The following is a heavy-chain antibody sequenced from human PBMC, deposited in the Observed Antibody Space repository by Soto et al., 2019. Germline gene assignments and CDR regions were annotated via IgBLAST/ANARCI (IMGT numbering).Heavy chain of an antibody. D-gene: IGHD6-13*01. V-gene: IGHV3-7*03. J-gene: IGHJ4*02. CDR2: IRHGGSGK. CDR3: AKVSSSWYAGFFDL. CDR1: GFTFSSYA. Sequence: GSLRLSCAASGFTFSSYAMSWVRQAPGKGLEWVSGIRHGGSGKYYVDSVKGRFTISRDNAMNTLYLQMNTLRAEDTAIYYCAKVSSSWYAGFFDLWGQGTLVTVSS.